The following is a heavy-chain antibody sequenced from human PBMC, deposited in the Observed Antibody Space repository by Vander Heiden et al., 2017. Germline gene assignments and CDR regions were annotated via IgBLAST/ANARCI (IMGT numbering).Heavy chain of an antibody. CDR1: GFTFSSYS. D-gene: IGHD6-19*01. V-gene: IGHV3-21*01. CDR3: ARGSEQWLVPVNY. CDR2: ISSSSSYI. Sequence: EVQLVEAGGGLVKPEGSLRPSCAAPGFTFSSYSMNWVRQAPGKGLEWVSSISSSSSYIYYADSVKGRFTISRDNDKNSLYLQMNSLRAEDTAVYYCARGSEQWLVPVNYWGQGTLVTVSS. J-gene: IGHJ4*02.